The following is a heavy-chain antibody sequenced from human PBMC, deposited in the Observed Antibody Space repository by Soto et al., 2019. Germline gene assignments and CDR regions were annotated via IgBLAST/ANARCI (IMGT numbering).Heavy chain of an antibody. J-gene: IGHJ3*02. V-gene: IGHV1-18*01. D-gene: IGHD3-22*01. CDR2: ISAYNGNT. Sequence: WASVKVSCKASGYTFTSYGITWVRQAPGQGLEWMGWISAYNGNTNYAQNLQGRVTMTTDTSTSTAYMELRSLRSDDTAVYYCARVRRIVVITHDAFDIWGQGTMVTVSS. CDR1: GYTFTSYG. CDR3: ARVRRIVVITHDAFDI.